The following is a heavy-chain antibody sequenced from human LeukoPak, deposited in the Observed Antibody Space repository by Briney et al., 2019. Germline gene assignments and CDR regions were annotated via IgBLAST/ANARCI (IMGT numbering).Heavy chain of an antibody. J-gene: IGHJ6*03. CDR3: ARGYGGHSASYYYYYMDV. Sequence: GGSLRLSCAASGFTFSSYGMHWVRQAPGKGLEWGAFIRYDGSNKYYADSVKGRFTISRDNSKNTLYLQMNSLGAEDTAVYYCARGYGGHSASYYYYYMDVWGKGTTVTVSS. CDR2: IRYDGSNK. V-gene: IGHV3-30*02. CDR1: GFTFSSYG. D-gene: IGHD4-23*01.